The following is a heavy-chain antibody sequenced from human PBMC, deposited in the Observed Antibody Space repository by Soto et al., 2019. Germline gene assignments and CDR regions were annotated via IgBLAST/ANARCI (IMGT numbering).Heavy chain of an antibody. V-gene: IGHV3-9*01. CDR3: AKDIGTTVTTLGGPAFDI. CDR1: GFTFDDYA. J-gene: IGHJ3*02. Sequence: EVQLVESGGGLVQPGRSLRLSCAASGFTFDDYAMHWVRQAPGKGLEWVSGISWNSGSIGYADSVKGRFTISRDNAKNSLYLQMNSLRAEDTALYYCAKDIGTTVTTLGGPAFDIWGQGTMVTVSS. CDR2: ISWNSGSI. D-gene: IGHD4-17*01.